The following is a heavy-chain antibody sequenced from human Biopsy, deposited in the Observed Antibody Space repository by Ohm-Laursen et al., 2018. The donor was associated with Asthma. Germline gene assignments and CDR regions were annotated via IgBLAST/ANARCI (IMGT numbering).Heavy chain of an antibody. Sequence: GASVKVSCKASGYTFISYAIHWVRQAPGQRLEWMGWINAGNGNTKYSQKFQGRVTITRDTSASTAYMELSSLRSEDTAVYYCARERAVLVVGAEGNWFDPWGQGTRVTVSS. J-gene: IGHJ5*02. D-gene: IGHD2-15*01. V-gene: IGHV1-3*01. CDR2: INAGNGNT. CDR3: ARERAVLVVGAEGNWFDP. CDR1: GYTFISYA.